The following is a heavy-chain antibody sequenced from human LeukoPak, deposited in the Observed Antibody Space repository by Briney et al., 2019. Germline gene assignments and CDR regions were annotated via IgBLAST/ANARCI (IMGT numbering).Heavy chain of an antibody. J-gene: IGHJ4*02. CDR3: ATGGGYYGSGSQYGD. CDR2: ISAYNGNT. CDR1: GYNFISYG. Sequence: GASVKVSCKASGYNFISYGISWVRQAPGQGLEWMGWISAYNGNTNYAQMLQGRVTMTRDTSTSTAYMELSSLRSEDTAVYYCATGGGYYGSGSQYGDWGQGTLVTVSS. D-gene: IGHD3-10*01. V-gene: IGHV1-18*01.